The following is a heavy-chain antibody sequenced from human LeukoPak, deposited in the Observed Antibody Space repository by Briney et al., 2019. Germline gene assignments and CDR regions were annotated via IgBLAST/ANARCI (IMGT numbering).Heavy chain of an antibody. CDR2: INSDGSEG. Sequence: GGSLRLSCAVSGFTFSGFWMSWSRQAPGKGLEWVASINSDGSEGYYADVVKGRFTISRDNAKNSLYLQINSLGAEDTAVYYCARSSYSSSSSVWGPGTMVTVSS. V-gene: IGHV3-7*03. D-gene: IGHD6-6*01. CDR3: ARSSYSSSSSV. CDR1: GFTFSGFW. J-gene: IGHJ3*01.